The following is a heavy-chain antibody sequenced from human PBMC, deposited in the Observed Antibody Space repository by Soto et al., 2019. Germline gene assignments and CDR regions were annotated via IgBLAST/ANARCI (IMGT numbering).Heavy chain of an antibody. J-gene: IGHJ4*02. CDR1: GYSFTGYW. CDR3: ATQRGYSFGPFDY. V-gene: IGHV5-51*01. D-gene: IGHD5-18*01. CDR2: IHPSDSDT. Sequence: TGESLKISCKTSGYSFTGYWIGWVRQMPGKGLEWMGIIHPSDSDTRYSPSFQGQVTLSVDESISTAFLQWSSLKASDTAMYYCATQRGYSFGPFDYWGQGTLVTVSS.